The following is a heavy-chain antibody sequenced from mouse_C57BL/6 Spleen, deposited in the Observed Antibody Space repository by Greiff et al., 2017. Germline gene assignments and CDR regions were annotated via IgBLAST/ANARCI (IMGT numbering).Heavy chain of an antibody. CDR1: GFTFSSYA. D-gene: IGHD1-1*01. Sequence: EVKLMEPGAGLVKPGGSLKLSCAASGFTFSSYAMSWVRQTPEKRLEWVANISSGGDYIYYADTVKGRFTISRDNARNTLYLQMSRLKSEDTAMYYCTRDQFITTVVATRYFDVWGTGTTVTVSS. CDR3: TRDQFITTVVATRYFDV. J-gene: IGHJ1*03. V-gene: IGHV5-9-1*02. CDR2: ISSGGDYI.